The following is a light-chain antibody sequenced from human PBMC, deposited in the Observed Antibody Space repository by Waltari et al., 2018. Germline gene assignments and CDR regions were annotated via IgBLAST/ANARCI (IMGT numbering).Light chain of an antibody. CDR1: QGINNY. V-gene: IGKV1-17*01. Sequence: DIQMSQSPSSLSASVGDRVTITCRASQGINNYLNWYQQKPGKAPNLLIYSANNLANGVPSRFSGSGSGTEFTLIISSLQPEDFVTYYCQQGNSYPLTFGGGSKVEIK. J-gene: IGKJ4*01. CDR3: QQGNSYPLT. CDR2: SAN.